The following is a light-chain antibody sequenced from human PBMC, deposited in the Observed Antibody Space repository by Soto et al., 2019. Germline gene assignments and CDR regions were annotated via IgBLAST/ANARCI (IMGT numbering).Light chain of an antibody. CDR1: QSVKTN. CDR3: QQYVNLLVT. CDR2: GAS. V-gene: IGKV3-15*01. J-gene: IGKJ4*01. Sequence: EIVMTQSPATLSVSPGERVTLSCRASQSVKTNLAWYQQRPGQAPRLLVYGASTRAPGIPARFYGSGFGTDFPLTISSLHSEDFAVYYCQQYVNLLVTFGGGTKVE.